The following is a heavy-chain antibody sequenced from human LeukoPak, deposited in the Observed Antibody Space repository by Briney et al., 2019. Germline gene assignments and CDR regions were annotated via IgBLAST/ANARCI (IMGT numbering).Heavy chain of an antibody. V-gene: IGHV3-30*03. CDR3: ATRGGSGNYYSFDS. CDR2: ISYDGSNK. Sequence: GRSLRLSCAASGFTFSSYGMHWVRQAPGKGLEWVAVISYDGSNKYYADSVKGRFTISRDNAKNSLYLQMNSLRAEDTAVYYCATRGGSGNYYSFDSWGQGTLVTVSS. J-gene: IGHJ4*02. CDR1: GFTFSSYG. D-gene: IGHD1-26*01.